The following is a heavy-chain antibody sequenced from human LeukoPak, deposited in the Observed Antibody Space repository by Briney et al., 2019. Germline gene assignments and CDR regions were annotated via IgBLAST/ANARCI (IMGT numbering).Heavy chain of an antibody. CDR1: GFTFTTHW. D-gene: IGHD3-22*01. V-gene: IGHV3-74*01. CDR2: IKPDGSDT. CDR3: ARGQYDSSGYIIDY. J-gene: IGHJ4*02. Sequence: TGGSLRLSCGASGFTFTTHWIHWVRQAPGKGLVWVSRIKPDGSDTNYADSVKGRFTISRDNAKNSLYLQMNSLRAEDTAVYYCARGQYDSSGYIIDYWGQGTLVTVSS.